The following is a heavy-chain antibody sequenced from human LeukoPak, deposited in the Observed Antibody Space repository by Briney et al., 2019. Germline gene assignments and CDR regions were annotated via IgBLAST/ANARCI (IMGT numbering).Heavy chain of an antibody. D-gene: IGHD5-18*01. CDR2: ISSSSSYI. J-gene: IGHJ3*02. CDR1: GFTFSSYS. CDR3: ARGRIQLWLRDAFDI. Sequence: GSLRLSCAASGFTFSSYSMNWVRQAPGKGLEWVSSISSSSSYIYYADSVKGRFTISRDNAKNSLYLQMNSLRAEGTAVYYCARGRIQLWLRDAFDIWGQGTMVTVSP. V-gene: IGHV3-21*01.